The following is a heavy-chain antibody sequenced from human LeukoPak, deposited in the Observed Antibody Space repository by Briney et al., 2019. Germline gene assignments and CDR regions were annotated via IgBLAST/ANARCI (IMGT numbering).Heavy chain of an antibody. D-gene: IGHD4-11*01. CDR1: GFSFSSYG. J-gene: IGHJ6*02. V-gene: IGHV3-33*01. Sequence: GGSLRLSCAASGFSFSSYGMHWVRQAPGKGLEWVAVIWYDGSKKYYIDSVKGRFIISRDNSKNTLFLQMDYLRAEDTAAYHCAREGRYSRSSRSFGGFYYGMDVWGQGTTVTVSS. CDR2: IWYDGSKK. CDR3: AREGRYSRSSRSFGGFYYGMDV.